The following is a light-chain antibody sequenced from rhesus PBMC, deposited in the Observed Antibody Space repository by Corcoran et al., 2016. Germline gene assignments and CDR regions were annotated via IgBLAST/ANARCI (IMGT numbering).Light chain of an antibody. J-gene: IGKJ2*01. CDR2: KAS. V-gene: IGKV1-22*01. CDR3: QQYISSPYS. Sequence: DIQMTQSPSSLSASVGDTVTITCRASQSISSWLAWSQQKPGKAPKLLIYKASSLQSGVPSRFRGSGFGTCFTLTIRRLQSEDFATYYCQQYISSPYSFGQGTKVEIK. CDR1: QSISSW.